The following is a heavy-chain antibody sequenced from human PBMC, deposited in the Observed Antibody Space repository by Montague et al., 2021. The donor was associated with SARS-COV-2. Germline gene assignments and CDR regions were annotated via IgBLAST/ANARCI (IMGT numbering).Heavy chain of an antibody. D-gene: IGHD3-10*01. CDR1: GGSFSGYY. CDR3: ASPMGRGFSRDFDI. V-gene: IGHV4-34*01. Sequence: SETLSLTCTVYGGSFSGYYWSWIRQPPGKGLEWIGEINHSGSTNYNPSLKSRVTISVDTSKNQFSLKLSSVTAADTAVYYCASPMGRGFSRDFDIWGQGTMVTVSS. J-gene: IGHJ3*02. CDR2: INHSGST.